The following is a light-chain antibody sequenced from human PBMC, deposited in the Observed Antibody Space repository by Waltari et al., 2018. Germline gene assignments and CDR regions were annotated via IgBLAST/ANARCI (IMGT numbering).Light chain of an antibody. CDR2: NSF. CDR3: QSYDNRLYGTRV. J-gene: IGLJ3*02. V-gene: IGLV1-40*01. Sequence: QSVLTQPPSVSGAPGHRVTISCTGSSSNIGAGYDVHWSQRLPGAAPKLLIYNSFNRPSGVPDRFSGSKSGMSASLAITGLQAEDEADYYCQSYDNRLYGTRVFGGGTKLTVL. CDR1: SSNIGAGYD.